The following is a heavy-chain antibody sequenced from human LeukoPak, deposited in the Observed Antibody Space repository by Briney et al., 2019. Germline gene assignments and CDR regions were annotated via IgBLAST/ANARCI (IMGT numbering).Heavy chain of an antibody. Sequence: GSLRLFCATPGFNVSNNYLSWVRQASGKGPELVPSISSSSSYIYYADSVRGRFTISRDNAKNSLYLQMNSLRAEDTAVYYCARDLGTAMVKGDFDYWGQGTLVTVSS. D-gene: IGHD5-18*01. V-gene: IGHV3-21*01. J-gene: IGHJ4*02. CDR3: ARDLGTAMVKGDFDY. CDR1: GFNVSNNY. CDR2: ISSSSSYI.